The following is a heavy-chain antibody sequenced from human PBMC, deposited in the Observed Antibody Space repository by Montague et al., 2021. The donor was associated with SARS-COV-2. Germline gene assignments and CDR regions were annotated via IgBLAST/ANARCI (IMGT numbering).Heavy chain of an antibody. CDR3: ARVNRGYYYGMVASAHFDI. CDR2: IYYSGST. J-gene: IGHJ3*02. V-gene: IGHV4-59*01. D-gene: IGHD3-10*01. CDR1: GGSISSYY. Sequence: SETLSLTCTVSGGSISSYYWSWIRQPPGKGLEWIGYIYYSGSTNYNPSLKSRVTISVDTSKNQFSLKVSSVTAADTAVYYCARVNRGYYYGMVASAHFDIWGQGTMVTVSS.